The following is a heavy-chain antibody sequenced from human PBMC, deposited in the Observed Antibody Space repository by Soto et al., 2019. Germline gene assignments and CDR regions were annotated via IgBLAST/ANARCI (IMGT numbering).Heavy chain of an antibody. CDR1: GYIFTDYT. V-gene: IGHV1-3*01. CDR2: INAGNGDT. J-gene: IGHJ5*02. Sequence: QVQLVQSGSEVKKSGASVKVSCEASGYIFTDYTIHWVRQAPGQRLEMMGWINAGNGDTKYSHQFQGRVTFSRDISASTVYMALSSLRSEDTAVYYCARKRLVRGVLSGIRFGPWAQETLITVSS. CDR3: ARKRLVRGVLSGIRFGP. D-gene: IGHD3-10*01.